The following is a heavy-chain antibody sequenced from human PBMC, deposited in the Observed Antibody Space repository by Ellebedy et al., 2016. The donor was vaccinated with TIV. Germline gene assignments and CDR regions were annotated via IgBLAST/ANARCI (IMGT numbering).Heavy chain of an antibody. D-gene: IGHD3/OR15-3a*01. Sequence: MPSETLSLTCTVPGGSISSGGYYWSSIRQHPGKGLEWIGYIYYSGSTNYNPSLKSRVTISVDTSKNQFSLKLSSVTAADTAVYYCASRSRGPDQTGYYYGMDVWGQGTTVTVSS. J-gene: IGHJ6*02. V-gene: IGHV4-31*03. CDR1: GGSISSGGYY. CDR3: ASRSRGPDQTGYYYGMDV. CDR2: IYYSGST.